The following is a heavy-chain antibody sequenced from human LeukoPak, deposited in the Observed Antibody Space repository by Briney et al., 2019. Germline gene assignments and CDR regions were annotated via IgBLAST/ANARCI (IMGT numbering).Heavy chain of an antibody. CDR2: IYYSGST. D-gene: IGHD3-10*01. CDR1: GGSISSGGYY. CDR3: ARDYGSGSYKDYYYGMDV. Sequence: SETLSLTCTVSGGSISSGGYYWSWIRQHPGKGLEWIGYIYYSGSTYYNPSLKSRVTISVDTSKNQFSPKLSSVTAADTAVYYCARDYGSGSYKDYYYGMDVWGKGTTVTVSS. V-gene: IGHV4-31*03. J-gene: IGHJ6*04.